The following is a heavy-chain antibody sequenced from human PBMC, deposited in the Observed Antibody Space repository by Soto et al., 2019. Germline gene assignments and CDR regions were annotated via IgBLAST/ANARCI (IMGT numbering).Heavy chain of an antibody. J-gene: IGHJ6*02. V-gene: IGHV4-59*08. CDR1: CGSISSDY. D-gene: IGHD3-10*01. CDR2: IYYSGST. CDR3: ARRRFYGSGYYYYGMDV. Sequence: SETLSLTCTVSCGSISSDYWSWIRQPPGKGLEWIGYIYYSGSTNYNPSLKSRVTISVDTSKNQFSLKLSSVTAADTAVHYCARRRFYGSGYYYYGMDVWGQGTTVTVSS.